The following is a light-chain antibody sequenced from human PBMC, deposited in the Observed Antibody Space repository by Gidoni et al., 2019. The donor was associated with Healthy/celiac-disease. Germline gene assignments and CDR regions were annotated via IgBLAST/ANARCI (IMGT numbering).Light chain of an antibody. Sequence: DIVMTQSPDSLAVSLGERATINCKSSESVFYSSNNKNYLAWYQQKPGQPPKLLIYWASTRESGVPDRFSGSGSGTDFTLTISSLQAEDVAVYYCQQYFSTPTFXQXTKVEIK. CDR3: QQYFSTPT. V-gene: IGKV4-1*01. CDR2: WAS. CDR1: ESVFYSSNNKNY. J-gene: IGKJ1*01.